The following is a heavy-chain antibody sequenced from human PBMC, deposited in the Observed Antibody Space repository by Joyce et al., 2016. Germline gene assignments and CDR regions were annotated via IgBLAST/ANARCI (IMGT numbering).Heavy chain of an antibody. D-gene: IGHD3-3*01. CDR3: ARGNDYDYWSGYEAHYFDY. Sequence: LSLSCTVSGGSISSYYWSWIRQPPGKGLEWIGYINHRGRTNYNPSLKSRVTISVDTSKNEFSVKMTSVTAADTAVYYCARGNDYDYWSGYEAHYFDYWGQGTLVTVSS. J-gene: IGHJ4*02. CDR2: INHRGRT. V-gene: IGHV4-59*01. CDR1: GGSISSYY.